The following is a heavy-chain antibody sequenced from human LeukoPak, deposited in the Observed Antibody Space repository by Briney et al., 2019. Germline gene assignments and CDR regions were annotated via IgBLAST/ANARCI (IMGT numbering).Heavy chain of an antibody. J-gene: IGHJ4*02. Sequence: SETLSLTCVVSGGSVSGYYWGWIRQPPGRGLEWLGYVYYSGSTNYNPSFKSRITISVDTSRNQFSLQLSSVTAADTAVYYCARIHRYCSGGACYVLDNWGQGTLVAVSS. V-gene: IGHV4-59*02. D-gene: IGHD2-15*01. CDR1: GGSVSGYY. CDR2: VYYSGST. CDR3: ARIHRYCSGGACYVLDN.